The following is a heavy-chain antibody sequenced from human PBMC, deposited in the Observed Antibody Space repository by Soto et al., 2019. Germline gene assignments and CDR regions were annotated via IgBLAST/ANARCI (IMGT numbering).Heavy chain of an antibody. Sequence: GGSLRLSCAASGFTVSSNYMSWVRQAPGKGLEWVSVIYSGGSTYYADSVKGRFTISRDNSKNTLYLQMNSLRAEDTAVYYCARAGYSSSLESFQHWGQGTLVTVSS. D-gene: IGHD6-13*01. J-gene: IGHJ1*01. V-gene: IGHV3-53*01. CDR2: IYSGGST. CDR3: ARAGYSSSLESFQH. CDR1: GFTVSSNY.